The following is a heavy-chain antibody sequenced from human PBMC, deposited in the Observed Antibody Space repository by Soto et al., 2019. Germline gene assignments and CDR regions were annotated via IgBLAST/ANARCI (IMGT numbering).Heavy chain of an antibody. J-gene: IGHJ4*02. Sequence: QVQLVQSGAEVKKPGASVKDSCKASGYTFTSYAMHWVRQAPGQRLEWMGWINAGNGNTKYSQKFQGRITITRDTSASTVYMEPSSLRSEDTAVYYCARDYYYDSPVAFDYWGQGTLVTVSS. CDR1: GYTFTSYA. CDR3: ARDYYYDSPVAFDY. D-gene: IGHD3-22*01. CDR2: INAGNGNT. V-gene: IGHV1-3*01.